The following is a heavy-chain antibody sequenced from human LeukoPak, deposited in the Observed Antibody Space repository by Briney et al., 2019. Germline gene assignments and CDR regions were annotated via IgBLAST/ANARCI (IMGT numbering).Heavy chain of an antibody. CDR1: GFAFSSFG. V-gene: IGHV3-30*03. CDR2: IAYDGSDQ. D-gene: IGHD6-19*01. Sequence: GGSLRLSCADSGFAFSSFGMHWVRQAPGKGLDWVAFIAYDGSDQSYADSVRGRFTISRDNAKNSLYLQMNSLRAEDTAVYYCARAKEDGYSSGWYFGTSDYYYYYMDVWGKGTTVTVSS. CDR3: ARAKEDGYSSGWYFGTSDYYYYYMDV. J-gene: IGHJ6*03.